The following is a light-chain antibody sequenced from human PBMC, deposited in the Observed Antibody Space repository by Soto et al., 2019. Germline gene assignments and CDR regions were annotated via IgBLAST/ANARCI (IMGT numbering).Light chain of an antibody. J-gene: IGKJ5*01. V-gene: IGKV1-27*01. CDR3: QQYNSAPQT. CDR1: QTVSTY. CDR2: ATS. Sequence: DTQMTQSPSSLSASVGDRISITCRASQTVSTYLNWYQQKPGKAPTLLISATSTLQSGVPSRFSGSGSGTDFTLTISSLQPEDVATYYCQQYNSAPQTFGQGTRLEIK.